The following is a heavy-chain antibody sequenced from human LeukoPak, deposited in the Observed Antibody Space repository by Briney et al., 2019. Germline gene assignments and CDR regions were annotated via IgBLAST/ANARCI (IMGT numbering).Heavy chain of an antibody. Sequence: SETLSLTCTVSGGSISSSSYYWGWIRQPPGKGLGWIGSIYYSGSTYYNPSLKSRVTISVDTSKNQFSLKLSSVTAADTAVYYCARETSQKGAHYMDVWGKGTTVTVSS. CDR3: ARETSQKGAHYMDV. CDR1: GGSISSSSYY. CDR2: IYYSGST. V-gene: IGHV4-39*07. J-gene: IGHJ6*03. D-gene: IGHD3-16*01.